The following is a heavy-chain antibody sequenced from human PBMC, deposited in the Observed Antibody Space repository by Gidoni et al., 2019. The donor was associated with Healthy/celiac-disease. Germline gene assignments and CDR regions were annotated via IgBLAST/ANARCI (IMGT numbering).Heavy chain of an antibody. CDR3: AKDISGYDYGDY. J-gene: IGHJ4*02. D-gene: IGHD5-12*01. Sequence: EVQLVESGGGLVQPGRSLSLSCAASGLPFDDYAMHWVRQAPGKGLEWYSGISWNSGSIGYADSVKGRFTISRDNAKNSLYLQMNSLRAEDTALYYCAKDISGYDYGDYFGQGTLVTVSS. CDR2: ISWNSGSI. V-gene: IGHV3-9*01. CDR1: GLPFDDYA.